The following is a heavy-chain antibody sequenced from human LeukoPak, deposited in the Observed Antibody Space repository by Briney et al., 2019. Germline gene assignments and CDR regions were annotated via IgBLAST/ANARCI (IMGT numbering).Heavy chain of an antibody. V-gene: IGHV1-69*04. CDR3: ARESDPVWFGELGNWFDP. Sequence: ASVKVSCKASGGTFSSYAISWVRQAPGQGLEWMGRIIPILGIANYAQKFQGRVTITADKSTSTAYMEPSSLRSEDTALYYCARESDPVWFGELGNWFDPWGQGTLVTVSS. CDR1: GGTFSSYA. J-gene: IGHJ5*02. D-gene: IGHD3-10*01. CDR2: IIPILGIA.